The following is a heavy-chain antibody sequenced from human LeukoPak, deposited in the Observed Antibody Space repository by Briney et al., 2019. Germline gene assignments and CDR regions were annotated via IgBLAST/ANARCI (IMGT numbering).Heavy chain of an antibody. CDR2: ISWNSGSI. D-gene: IGHD6-19*01. Sequence: PGGSLRLSCAASGFTFDDYGMPWVRQAPGKGLEWVSGISWNSGSIGYADSVKGRFTISRDNAKNSLYLQMNSLRVEDTALYYCAKDATYSSGWTDYWGQGTLVTVSS. CDR3: AKDATYSSGWTDY. J-gene: IGHJ4*02. CDR1: GFTFDDYG. V-gene: IGHV3-9*01.